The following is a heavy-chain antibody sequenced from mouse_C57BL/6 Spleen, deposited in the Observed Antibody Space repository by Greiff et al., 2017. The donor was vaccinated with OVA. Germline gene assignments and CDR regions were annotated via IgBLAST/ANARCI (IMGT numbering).Heavy chain of an antibody. CDR3: ARDSSGSWFDY. D-gene: IGHD3-2*02. V-gene: IGHV5-4*01. Sequence: DVHLLESGGGLVKPGGSLKLSCAASGFTFSSYAMSWVRQTPEKRLEWVATISAGGSYTYYPDNVKGQCTISRDKAKNNLYLQMSHLKSEDTAMDYCARDSSGSWFDYWGQGTLVTVSA. CDR2: ISAGGSYT. J-gene: IGHJ3*01. CDR1: GFTFSSYA.